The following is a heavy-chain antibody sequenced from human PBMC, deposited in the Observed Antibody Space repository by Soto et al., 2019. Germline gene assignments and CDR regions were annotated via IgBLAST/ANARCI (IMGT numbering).Heavy chain of an antibody. CDR2: ISGSGGST. V-gene: IGHV3-23*01. D-gene: IGHD4-4*01. CDR3: AKDLTRLQFVRHYYYGMDV. Sequence: GGSLRLSCAASGFTFSSYAMSWVRQAPGKGLEWVSAISGSGGSTYYADSVKGRFTISRDNSKNTLYLQMNSLRAEDTAVYYCAKDLTRLQFVRHYYYGMDVWGQGTTVTVS. CDR1: GFTFSSYA. J-gene: IGHJ6*02.